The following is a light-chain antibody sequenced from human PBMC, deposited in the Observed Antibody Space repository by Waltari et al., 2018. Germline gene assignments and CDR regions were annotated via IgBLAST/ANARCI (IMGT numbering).Light chain of an antibody. CDR2: RNN. CDR3: AAWDDSLSGFVV. Sequence: QSVLTQPPSESGTPGKRLIIACSGSSHNIGSNYVYWYQQLPGPAPKLLIYRNNQRPSGVPDRFSGSKSGTSASLAISGLRSEDEADYYCAAWDDSLSGFVVFGGGTKLTVL. CDR1: SHNIGSNY. J-gene: IGLJ2*01. V-gene: IGLV1-47*01.